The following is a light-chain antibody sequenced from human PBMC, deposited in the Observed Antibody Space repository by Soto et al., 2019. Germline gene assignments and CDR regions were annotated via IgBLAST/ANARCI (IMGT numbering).Light chain of an antibody. CDR2: LNSDGSH. CDR1: SGHSSYA. V-gene: IGLV4-69*01. J-gene: IGLJ2*01. CDR3: QTWGTGIHVV. Sequence: QLVLTQSPSASASLGASVKLTCTLSSGHSSYAIAWHQQQPEKGPRYLMKLNSDGSHRKGDGIPDRFSGSSSGAERYLTISNLQSEDEADYYCQTWGTGIHVVFGGGTKVTVL.